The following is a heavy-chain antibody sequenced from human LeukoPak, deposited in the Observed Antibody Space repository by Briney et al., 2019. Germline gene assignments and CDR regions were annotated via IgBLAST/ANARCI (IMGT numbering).Heavy chain of an antibody. Sequence: GGSLRLSCAASGFTFSSYGMHWVRQAPGKGLEWVAVISYDGSNKYYADSVKGRFTISRDNSKNTLYLQMNSLRAEDTAEYYCAKDFRGSGSYYTPYYYYYGMDVWGKGTTFTVSS. CDR3: AKDFRGSGSYYTPYYYYYGMDV. D-gene: IGHD3-10*01. V-gene: IGHV3-30*18. CDR1: GFTFSSYG. J-gene: IGHJ6*04. CDR2: ISYDGSNK.